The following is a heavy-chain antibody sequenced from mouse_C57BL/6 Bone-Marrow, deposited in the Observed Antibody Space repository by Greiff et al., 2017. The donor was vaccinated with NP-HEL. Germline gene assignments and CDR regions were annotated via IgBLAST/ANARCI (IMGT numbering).Heavy chain of an antibody. D-gene: IGHD2-10*02. CDR3: TAYGNDDY. J-gene: IGHJ2*01. CDR2: IDPENGDT. V-gene: IGHV14-4*01. CDR1: GFNIKDDY. Sequence: DVKLVESGAELVRPGASVKLSCTASGFNIKDDYMHWVKQRPEQGLEWIGWIDPENGDTEYASKFQGKATITADTSSNTAYLQLSSLTSEDTAVYYCTAYGNDDYWGQGTTLTVSS.